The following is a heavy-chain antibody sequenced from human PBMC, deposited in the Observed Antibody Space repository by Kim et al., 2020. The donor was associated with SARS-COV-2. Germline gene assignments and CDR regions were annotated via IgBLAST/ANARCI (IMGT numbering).Heavy chain of an antibody. CDR1: GGSISSYY. CDR2: IYYSGST. J-gene: IGHJ6*02. CDR3: ARVADYYGSGSYLPYYGMDV. V-gene: IGHV4-59*13. D-gene: IGHD3-10*01. Sequence: SETLSLTCTVSGGSISSYYWSWIRQPPGKGLEWIGYIYYSGSTNYNPSLKSRVTISVDTSKNQFSLKLSSVTAADTAVYYCARVADYYGSGSYLPYYGMDVWGQGTTVTVSS.